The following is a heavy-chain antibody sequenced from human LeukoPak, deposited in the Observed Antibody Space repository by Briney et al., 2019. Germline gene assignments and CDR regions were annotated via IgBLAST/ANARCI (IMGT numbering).Heavy chain of an antibody. CDR2: ISWNSGNI. J-gene: IGHJ4*02. V-gene: IGHV3-9*01. CDR3: ATEMVNDY. CDR1: GFTFDDYA. D-gene: IGHD5-18*01. Sequence: GRSLRLSCAASGFTFDDYAMHWVRQAPGKGLEWVSGISWNSGNIDYADSVKGRFTISRDNAKNSLYLQMNSLRAEDTAVYYCATEMVNDYWGQGTLVTVSS.